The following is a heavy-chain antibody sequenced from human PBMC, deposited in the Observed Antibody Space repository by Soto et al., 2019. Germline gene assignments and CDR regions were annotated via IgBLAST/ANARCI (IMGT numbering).Heavy chain of an antibody. Sequence: PSETLSLACAVSGDWISGDKWWSWVRQPPEKGLEWIGEIYRGTSPTYNPSLESRVTISVDKSKNQFSLKLNSVTAADTAVYYCVKIGAYALDYWGQGTLVTVSS. CDR3: VKIGAYALDY. CDR2: IYRGTSP. J-gene: IGHJ4*02. V-gene: IGHV4-4*02. D-gene: IGHD4-17*01. CDR1: GDWISGDKW.